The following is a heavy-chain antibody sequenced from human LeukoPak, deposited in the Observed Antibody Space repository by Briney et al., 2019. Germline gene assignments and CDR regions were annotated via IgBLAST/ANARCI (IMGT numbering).Heavy chain of an antibody. V-gene: IGHV4-59*01. CDR1: GGSISSYY. Sequence: SETLTLTCTVSGGSISSYYWSWIRQPPGKGLEWIGYIYFRGTTNYHPSIKSRVTISVDTSKNQFSLKLTSVTTADTAVYYCARSPGAPFDYWGQGSLVTVSS. D-gene: IGHD7-27*01. CDR2: IYFRGTT. CDR3: ARSPGAPFDY. J-gene: IGHJ4*02.